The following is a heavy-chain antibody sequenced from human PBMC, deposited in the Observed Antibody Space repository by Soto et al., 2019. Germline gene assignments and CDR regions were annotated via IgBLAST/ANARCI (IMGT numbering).Heavy chain of an antibody. CDR2: ISGSGIST. Sequence: EVQLLESGXXXXXXXGSLRLSCAASGFTFSSYAMSWVRQAPGKGLEWVSAISGSGISTYYADSVKGRFTISRDNSKNTLYLQMNSLRAEDTAVYYCAKEYEYSSGWERIDYWGQGTLVTVSS. CDR3: AKEYEYSSGWERIDY. J-gene: IGHJ4*02. CDR1: GFTFSSYA. V-gene: IGHV3-23*01. D-gene: IGHD6-19*01.